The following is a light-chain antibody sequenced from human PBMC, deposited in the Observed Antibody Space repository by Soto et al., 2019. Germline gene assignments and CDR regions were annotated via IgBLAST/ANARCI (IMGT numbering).Light chain of an antibody. CDR2: GAS. J-gene: IGKJ1*01. V-gene: IGKV3-20*01. CDR1: QSVSSSY. CDR3: QQYGSSRWT. Sequence: EIVLTQSPGTLSLSPGERATLSCRASQSVSSSYLAWYQQKPGQAPRLLIYGASSRATGIPDRFRGSGSGTDFPLTISRLEPEDFAVYYCQQYGSSRWTFGQGTKVEIK.